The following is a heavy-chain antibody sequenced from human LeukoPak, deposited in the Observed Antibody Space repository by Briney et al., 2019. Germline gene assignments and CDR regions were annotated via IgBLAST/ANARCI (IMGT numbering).Heavy chain of an antibody. Sequence: PGGSLRLSCAASGFTFSSYSMNWVRQAPGKGLEWVSSISSSSSYIYYADSVKGRFTISRDNAKNSLYLQMNSLRAEDTAVYYCARDSSGYYPHGSWFDPWGQGTLVTVSS. CDR1: GFTFSSYS. CDR3: ARDSSGYYPHGSWFDP. D-gene: IGHD3-22*01. J-gene: IGHJ5*02. V-gene: IGHV3-21*01. CDR2: ISSSSSYI.